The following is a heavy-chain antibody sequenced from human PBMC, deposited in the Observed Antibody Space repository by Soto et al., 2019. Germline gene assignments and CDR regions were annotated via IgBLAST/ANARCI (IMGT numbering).Heavy chain of an antibody. CDR1: GYTFTSYD. CDR3: ASARKKLDMVRMFRGVYYYYYYMDV. V-gene: IGHV1-8*01. J-gene: IGHJ6*03. Sequence: QVQLVQSGAEVKKPGASVKVSCKASGYTFTSYDINWVRQATGQGLEWMGWMNPNSGNTGYAQKFQGRVTMTSNTAIRTGYMELSSLRSEDTAVYYCASARKKLDMVRMFRGVYYYYYYMDVWGKGTTVTVSS. CDR2: MNPNSGNT. D-gene: IGHD3-10*01.